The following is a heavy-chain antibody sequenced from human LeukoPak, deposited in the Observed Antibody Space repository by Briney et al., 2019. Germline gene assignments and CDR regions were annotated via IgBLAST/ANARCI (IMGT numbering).Heavy chain of an antibody. CDR2: IRYDGSNK. V-gene: IGHV3-30*02. Sequence: SGGSLRLSCAASGFTFSSDGMHWVRQAPGKGLEWVAFIRYDGSNKYYANSVTGRVTISRDNSKKTMYLQMNSLRAEDTAVYYCAKVPRGGGSYFDYWGQGTLVTVSS. CDR1: GFTFSSDG. CDR3: AKVPRGGGSYFDY. D-gene: IGHD1-26*01. J-gene: IGHJ4*02.